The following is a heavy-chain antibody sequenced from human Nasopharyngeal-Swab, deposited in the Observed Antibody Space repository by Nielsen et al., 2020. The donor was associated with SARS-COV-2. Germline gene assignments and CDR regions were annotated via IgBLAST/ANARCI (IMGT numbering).Heavy chain of an antibody. CDR3: ARESLHYYGSGSYYNVLDY. D-gene: IGHD3-10*01. V-gene: IGHV4-4*07. Sequence: GSLRLSCTVSGGSISSYYWSWIRQPAGKGLEWIGRIYTSGSTNYNPSLKSRVTMSVDTSKNQFSLKLSSVTAADTAVYYCARESLHYYGSGSYYNVLDYWGQGTLVTVSS. CDR2: IYTSGST. CDR1: GGSISSYY. J-gene: IGHJ4*02.